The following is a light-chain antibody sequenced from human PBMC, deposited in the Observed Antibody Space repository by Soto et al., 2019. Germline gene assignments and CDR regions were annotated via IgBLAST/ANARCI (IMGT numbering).Light chain of an antibody. Sequence: DIQMTQSPSSLSASVGDRVTIACRASQSISTYLNWYQQKPGKAPEVLIYAVSSLQRGFPSRFSGSGSGTDFTLTISSLQPEDFAAYYCQQSDSLPYTFGQGTQL. J-gene: IGKJ2*01. CDR1: QSISTY. CDR2: AVS. CDR3: QQSDSLPYT. V-gene: IGKV1-39*01.